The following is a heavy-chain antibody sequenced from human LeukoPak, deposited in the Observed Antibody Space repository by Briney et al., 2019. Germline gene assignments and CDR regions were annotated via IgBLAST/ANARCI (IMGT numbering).Heavy chain of an antibody. CDR2: IYIGGST. Sequence: GGSLRLSCAASGFNVNNNYMSWVRQAPGEGLEWVSVIYIGGSTDYADSVKGRFTISRDDSKNTVYLQMNSLRAEDTAVYYCARSSSAYYYEFDYWGQGTLVTVSS. D-gene: IGHD3-22*01. V-gene: IGHV3-53*01. CDR3: ARSSSAYYYEFDY. J-gene: IGHJ4*02. CDR1: GFNVNNNY.